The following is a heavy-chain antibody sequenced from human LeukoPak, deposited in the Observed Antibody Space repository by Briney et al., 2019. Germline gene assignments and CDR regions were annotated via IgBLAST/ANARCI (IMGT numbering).Heavy chain of an antibody. D-gene: IGHD2-15*01. CDR3: ARSERGCSGGSCYSSMDY. CDR2: ISGSGGST. Sequence: GGSLRLSCAASGFTFSSYAMSWVRQAPGKGLKWVSVISGSGGSTYYADSVKGRFTISRDNSKNTLYLQMNSLRAEDTAVYYCARSERGCSGGSCYSSMDYWGQGTLVTVSS. CDR1: GFTFSSYA. V-gene: IGHV3-23*01. J-gene: IGHJ4*02.